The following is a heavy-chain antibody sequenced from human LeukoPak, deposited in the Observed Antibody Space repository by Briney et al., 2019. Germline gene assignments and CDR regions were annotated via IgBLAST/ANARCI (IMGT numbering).Heavy chain of an antibody. D-gene: IGHD7-27*01. CDR3: ARDNWGFDY. CDR2: IKQDGSEK. CDR1: VFTFSSYW. J-gene: IGHJ4*02. V-gene: IGHV3-7*01. Sequence: GGCLRLSCAASVFTFSSYWISWVRHAPWKGREWVANIKQDGSEKYYVDSVKGRFTISRDNAKNSLYLQMNSLRAEDTAVYYCARDNWGFDYWGQGTLVTVSS.